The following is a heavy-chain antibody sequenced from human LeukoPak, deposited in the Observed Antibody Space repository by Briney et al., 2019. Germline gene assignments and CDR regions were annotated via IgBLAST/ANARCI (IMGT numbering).Heavy chain of an antibody. CDR1: GFTFSSYE. CDR2: ISSSGSTV. D-gene: IGHD3-10*01. V-gene: IGHV3-48*03. J-gene: IGHJ6*03. CDR3: ARVDGSGKTSYYYYYMDV. Sequence: PGGSLRLSCAASGFTFSSYEMNWVRQAPGKGLEWVSYISSSGSTVYYADSVKGRFTISRDNAKNSLYLQMNSLRAEDTAVYYCARVDGSGKTSYYYYYMDVWGKGTTVTISS.